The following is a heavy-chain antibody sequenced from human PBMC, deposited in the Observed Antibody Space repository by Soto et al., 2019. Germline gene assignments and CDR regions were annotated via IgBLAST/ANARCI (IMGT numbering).Heavy chain of an antibody. CDR2: IRSKTYGETT. V-gene: IGHV3-49*01. CDR1: GFTFDDYA. Sequence: GGSLRLSCTASGFTFDDYAMSWFRQAAGKGLEWVGFIRSKTYGETTQYTASVIGRFTISRDDSKSIAYLQMDSLRTEDTAVYYCTSTFGRGYYIYGMDVWGQGTTVTVSS. CDR3: TSTFGRGYYIYGMDV. J-gene: IGHJ6*02. D-gene: IGHD1-1*01.